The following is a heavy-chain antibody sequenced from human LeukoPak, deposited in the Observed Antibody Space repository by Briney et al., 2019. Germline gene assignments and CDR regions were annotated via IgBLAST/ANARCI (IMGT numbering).Heavy chain of an antibody. D-gene: IGHD5/OR15-5a*01. CDR2: IYSGGST. V-gene: IGHV3-53*01. J-gene: IGHJ4*02. CDR1: GFTVSSNY. CDR3: AKSKSVQGSHRDY. Sequence: GGSLRLSCAASGFTVSSNYMSWVRQAPGKGLEWVSVIYSGGSTYYADSVKGRFTISRDNSKNTLYLQMNSLRAEDTAVYYCAKSKSVQGSHRDYWGQGTLVTVSS.